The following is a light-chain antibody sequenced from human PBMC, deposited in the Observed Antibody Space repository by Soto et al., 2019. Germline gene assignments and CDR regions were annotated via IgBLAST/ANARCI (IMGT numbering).Light chain of an antibody. J-gene: IGKJ2*01. V-gene: IGKV3-15*01. CDR3: QQYNNWPPYT. Sequence: EIVLTQSPATLSVSPGERATLSCRASQSVSSNLAWYQKKPGQAPRLLIYGASTRATGTPARFSGSGSWTEFTLTISSLQAEDFAVYYCQQYNNWPPYTFGQGTKLEIK. CDR1: QSVSSN. CDR2: GAS.